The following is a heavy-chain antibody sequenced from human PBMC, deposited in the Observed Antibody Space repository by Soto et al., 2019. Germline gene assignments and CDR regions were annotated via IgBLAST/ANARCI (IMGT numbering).Heavy chain of an antibody. Sequence: QVQLVESGGGVVQPGRSLRLSCAASGFTFSSYAMHWVRQAPGKGLEWVAVISYDGSNKYYADSVKGRFTISRDNSKNTLYLQMNSLRAEDTAVYYCASWGNIAGDYWGQGTLVTVSS. CDR2: ISYDGSNK. V-gene: IGHV3-30-3*01. CDR3: ASWGNIAGDY. D-gene: IGHD3-16*01. J-gene: IGHJ4*02. CDR1: GFTFSSYA.